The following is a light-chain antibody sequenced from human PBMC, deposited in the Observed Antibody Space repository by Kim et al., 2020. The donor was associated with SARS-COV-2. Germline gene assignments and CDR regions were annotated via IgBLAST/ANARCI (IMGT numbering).Light chain of an antibody. CDR3: ATWDDSLNAWV. V-gene: IGLV1-44*01. J-gene: IGLJ3*02. Sequence: GQRVTMSCSGSSSNIGSRTVYWYQQLPGTAPKHLINSSDQRPSGVPDRFSGSKSGTSAALAISGLQSEDEADYYCATWDDSLNAWVFGGVTQLTVL. CDR2: SSD. CDR1: SSNIGSRT.